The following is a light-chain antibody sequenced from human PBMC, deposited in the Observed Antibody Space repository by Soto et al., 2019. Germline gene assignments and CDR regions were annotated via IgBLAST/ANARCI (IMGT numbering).Light chain of an antibody. CDR2: GTS. J-gene: IGKJ1*01. V-gene: IGKV3-20*01. Sequence: EVVLTQSPGTLSLSPGERATLSCRASQSVGSSYVALYQQKPGQAPRPLIDGTSSRATGITDRFSGTGSGTALTTPISSLEPEDFEVYYCQQYNTSSWTFGQGTKVDIK. CDR1: QSVGSSY. CDR3: QQYNTSSWT.